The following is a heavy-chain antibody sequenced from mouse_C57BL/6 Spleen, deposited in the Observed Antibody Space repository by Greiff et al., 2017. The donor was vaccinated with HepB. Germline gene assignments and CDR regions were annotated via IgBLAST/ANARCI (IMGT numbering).Heavy chain of an antibody. CDR2: IYPGDGDT. J-gene: IGHJ3*01. Sequence: QVQLQQSGAELVKPGASVKISCKASGYAFSSYWMNWVKQRPGNGLEWIGQIYPGDGDTNYNGKFKGKATLTADKSSSTAYMQLSSLTSEDSAVYFCARYYGSSYLAWFAYWGQGTLVTVSA. D-gene: IGHD1-1*01. CDR1: GYAFSSYW. V-gene: IGHV1-80*01. CDR3: ARYYGSSYLAWFAY.